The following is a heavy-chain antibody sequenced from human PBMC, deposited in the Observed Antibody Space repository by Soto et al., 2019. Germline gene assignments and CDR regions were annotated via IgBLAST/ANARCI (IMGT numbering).Heavy chain of an antibody. CDR1: GFTGSYA. CDR3: ASPRGGSKTFDS. J-gene: IGHJ4*02. D-gene: IGHD3-16*01. CDR2: ISYDGSNK. Sequence: QVQLVESGGGVVQPGRSLRLSCTASGFTGSYAMHWVRQAPGKGLEWVAVISYDGSNKYYADAVKGRFTISRDNSKNMVYLQMNSLRAEDTAVDFCASPRGGSKTFDSWGQGTLITVSS. V-gene: IGHV3-30-3*01.